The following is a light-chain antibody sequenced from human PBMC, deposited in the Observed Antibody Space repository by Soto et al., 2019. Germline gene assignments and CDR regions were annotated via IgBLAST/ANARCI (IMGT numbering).Light chain of an antibody. V-gene: IGKV3D-15*01. CDR2: GAS. CDR3: QQYDDWLRLT. Sequence: IVMTQSPATLSVSPGERATLSCRASQSVNIYLAWYQQKPGQAPRLLIFGASYRATGIPARFSGSGSGTELNLTISSLQSEDFAVYFCQQYDDWLRLTFGGGTKVDIK. J-gene: IGKJ4*01. CDR1: QSVNIY.